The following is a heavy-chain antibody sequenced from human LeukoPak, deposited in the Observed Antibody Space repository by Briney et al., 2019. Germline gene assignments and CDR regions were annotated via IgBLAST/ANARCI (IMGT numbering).Heavy chain of an antibody. D-gene: IGHD4-17*01. V-gene: IGHV4-59*01. J-gene: IGHJ5*02. CDR1: GGSISSYY. CDR2: IYYSGSP. CDR3: ARESMVYGDYVGGWFDP. Sequence: SETLSLTCTVSGGSISSYYWSWIRQPPGKGLEWIGYIYYSGSPNYNPSLKSRVTLSVDPSKNQFSLKLSSVTAADTAVYYCARESMVYGDYVGGWFDPWGQGTLVTVSS.